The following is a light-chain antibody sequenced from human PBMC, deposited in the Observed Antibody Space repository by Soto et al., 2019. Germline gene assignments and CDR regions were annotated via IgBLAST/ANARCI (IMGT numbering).Light chain of an antibody. CDR3: QQYGSSPLT. J-gene: IGKJ4*01. CDR2: DAS. V-gene: IGKV3-20*01. Sequence: EIVLTQSPGTLSLSPGERATLSCRASQSVSSSFLAWYQQKPGQAPRLLLYDASSRATGIPDRFSGSGSGTDFTLTISRLEPEDVAVYYCQQYGSSPLTFGGGTQVEIK. CDR1: QSVSSSF.